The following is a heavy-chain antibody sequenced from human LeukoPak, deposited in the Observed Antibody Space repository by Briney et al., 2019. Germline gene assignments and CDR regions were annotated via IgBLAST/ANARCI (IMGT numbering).Heavy chain of an antibody. V-gene: IGHV3-30-3*01. CDR3: ARVPSSGGWSSYFDY. CDR1: GFTFRSYA. J-gene: IGHJ4*02. D-gene: IGHD6-19*01. CDR2: ISWDGTVK. Sequence: PGKSLRLSCAASGFTFRSYAIHWVRQAPGKGLEWVAFISWDGTVKYYADSVKGRFTISRDNSKNTLYLQMNSLRAEDTAVYYCARVPSSGGWSSYFDYWGQGTLVTVSS.